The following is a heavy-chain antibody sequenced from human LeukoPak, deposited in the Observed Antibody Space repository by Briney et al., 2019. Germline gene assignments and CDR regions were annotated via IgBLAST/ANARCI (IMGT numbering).Heavy chain of an antibody. CDR1: GGSISSYY. J-gene: IGHJ5*02. CDR3: ARDTAAAGTNWFDP. D-gene: IGHD6-13*01. Sequence: PSETLSLTCTVSGGSISSYYWSWIRQPAGKGLEWIGRIYTSGSTNYNPSLKSRVTMSVGTSKNQFSLKLSSVTAADTAVYYCARDTAAAGTNWFDPWGQGTLVTVSS. V-gene: IGHV4-4*07. CDR2: IYTSGST.